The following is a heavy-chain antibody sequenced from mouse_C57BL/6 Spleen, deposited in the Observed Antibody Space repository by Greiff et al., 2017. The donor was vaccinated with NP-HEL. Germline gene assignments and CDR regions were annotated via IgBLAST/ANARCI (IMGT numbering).Heavy chain of an antibody. CDR3: TRDGDYYAMDY. D-gene: IGHD2-3*01. V-gene: IGHV5-9-1*02. J-gene: IGHJ4*01. CDR2: ICSGGDYI. CDR1: GFTFSSYA. Sequence: DVHLVESGEGLVKPGGSLKLSCAASGFTFSSYAMSWVRQTPEKRLEWVAYICSGGDYIYYADTVKGRFTISRDNARNTLYLQMSSLKSEDTAMYYCTRDGDYYAMDYWGQGTSVTVSS.